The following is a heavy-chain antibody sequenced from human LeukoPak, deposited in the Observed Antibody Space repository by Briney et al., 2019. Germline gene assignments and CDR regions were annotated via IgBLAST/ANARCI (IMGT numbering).Heavy chain of an antibody. CDR2: IKQDGSEK. V-gene: IGHV3-7*01. Sequence: GGSLRLSCAASGFTFSSYWMSWVRQAPGKGLEWVSNIKQDGSEKYYVDSVKGRFTISRDNAKNSLYLQMNSLRAEDTAVYYCSRGRFTRVISTGDNWFDPSRQGTLATVPS. CDR3: SRGRFTRVISTGDNWFDP. CDR1: GFTFSSYW. J-gene: IGHJ5*02. D-gene: IGHD3-3*01.